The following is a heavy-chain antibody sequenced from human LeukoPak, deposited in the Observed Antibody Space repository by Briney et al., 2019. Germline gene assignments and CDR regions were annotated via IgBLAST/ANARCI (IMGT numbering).Heavy chain of an antibody. D-gene: IGHD3-22*01. CDR3: ARVKAPVAPRHYYDSSGYSLLFDY. V-gene: IGHV7-4-1*02. CDR2: INTNTGNP. CDR1: GYTFTSYA. Sequence: ASVKVSCKASGYTFTSYAMNWARQAPGQGLEWMGWINTNTGNPTYAQGFTGRFVFSLDTSVSTAYLQISSLKAEDTAVYYCARVKAPVAPRHYYDSSGYSLLFDYWGQGTLVTVSS. J-gene: IGHJ4*02.